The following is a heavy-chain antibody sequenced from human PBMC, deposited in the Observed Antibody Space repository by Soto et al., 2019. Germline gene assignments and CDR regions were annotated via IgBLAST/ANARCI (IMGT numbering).Heavy chain of an antibody. CDR1: GFTFSSYG. V-gene: IGHV3-30*03. J-gene: IGHJ4*02. CDR3: ALFDY. Sequence: QVQLVESGGGVVQPGRSLRLSCAASGFTFSSYGMHWVRQAPGKGLEWVAVISYDGSNKYYAESVTGRFTSSRDNSKNTLYLQMNRVRAEATAVYYCALFDYWGQGALVTVSS. CDR2: ISYDGSNK.